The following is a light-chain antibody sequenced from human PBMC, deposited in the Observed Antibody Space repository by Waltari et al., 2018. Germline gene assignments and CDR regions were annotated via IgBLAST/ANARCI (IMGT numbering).Light chain of an antibody. Sequence: DIQMTQSPSSLSASVGDRVTITCRARQGISNSLAWYQQKPGKAPKLLLSVASRLQSGVPSRFTGSGSGTDYTLTISSLQPEDFATYYCQQYFFTPYTFGQGTKLEI. V-gene: IGKV1-NL1*01. CDR3: QQYFFTPYT. CDR1: QGISNS. J-gene: IGKJ2*01. CDR2: VAS.